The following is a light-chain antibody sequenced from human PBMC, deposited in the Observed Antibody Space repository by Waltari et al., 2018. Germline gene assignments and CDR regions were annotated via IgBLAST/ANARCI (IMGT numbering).Light chain of an antibody. J-gene: IGKJ1*01. V-gene: IGKV2-30*02. CDR2: KIS. CDR3: KQGTHWPRT. CDR1: QSLVHSDGNTY. Sequence: VGMPKSQVPLPVTLGQPASISGWSGQSLVHSDGNTYLNWFQQRPGQSPRRLIYKISRWDSGVPDRFSGSGSGTDFTLKISRLEAEDVGAYYCKQGTHWPRTFGQGTKVQIK.